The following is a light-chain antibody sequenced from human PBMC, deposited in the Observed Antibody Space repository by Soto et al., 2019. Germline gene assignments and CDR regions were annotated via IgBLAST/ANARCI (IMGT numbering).Light chain of an antibody. CDR2: DAS. V-gene: IGKV3-11*01. CDR3: QPRSAGPLT. CDR1: QSISSY. Sequence: EIVLTQSPATLSLSPGERATLSCRASQSISSYLGWYQQKPGQAPRLLIYDASNRATGIPARFSGSGSGTDFTLTIGSLETADFEVYYYQPRSAGPLTFGGGTSVEIK. J-gene: IGKJ4*01.